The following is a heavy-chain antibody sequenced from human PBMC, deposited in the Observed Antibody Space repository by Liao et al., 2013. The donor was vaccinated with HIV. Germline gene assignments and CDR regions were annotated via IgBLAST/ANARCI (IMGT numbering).Heavy chain of an antibody. CDR3: ARAPGVYWYIDL. CDR1: GGSFSAYY. J-gene: IGHJ2*01. CDR2: INHSGST. V-gene: IGHV4-34*01. Sequence: QVQLQQWGAGLLKPSETLSLTCAVYGGSFSAYYWTWIRQPPGKGLEWLGEINHSGSTNYNPSLNTRVTMSVDTSKNQFSLKLSSVTAADTAVYYCARAPGVYWYIDLWGRGTRVTVSS.